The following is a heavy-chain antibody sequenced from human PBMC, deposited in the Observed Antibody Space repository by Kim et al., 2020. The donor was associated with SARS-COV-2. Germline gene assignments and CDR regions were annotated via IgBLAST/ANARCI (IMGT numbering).Heavy chain of an antibody. CDR1: GFTFSSYG. CDR3: AKKRGSGWVLDYYGMDV. J-gene: IGHJ6*02. CDR2: ISYDGSNK. Sequence: GGSLRLSCAASGFTFSSYGMHRVRQAPGKGLEWVAVISYDGSNKYYADSVKGRFTISRDNSKNTLYLQMNSLRAEDTAVYYCAKKRGSGWVLDYYGMDVWGQGTTVTVSS. D-gene: IGHD6-19*01. V-gene: IGHV3-30*18.